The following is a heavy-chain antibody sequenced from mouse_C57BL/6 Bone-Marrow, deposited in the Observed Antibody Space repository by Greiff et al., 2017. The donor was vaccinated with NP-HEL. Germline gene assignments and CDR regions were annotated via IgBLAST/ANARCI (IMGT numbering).Heavy chain of an antibody. CDR3: ARDEELDY. V-gene: IGHV7-1*01. CDR1: GFTFSDFY. Sequence: EVQRVESGGGLVQSGRSLRLSCATSGFTFSDFYMEWVRQAPGKGLEWIAASRNKANDYTTEYSASVKGRFIVSRDTSQSILYRQMNALRAEDTAIYYCARDEELDYWGQGTSVTVSS. CDR2: SRNKANDYTT. J-gene: IGHJ4*01.